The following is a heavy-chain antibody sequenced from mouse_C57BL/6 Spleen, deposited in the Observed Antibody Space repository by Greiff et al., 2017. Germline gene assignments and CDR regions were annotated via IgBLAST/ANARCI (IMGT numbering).Heavy chain of an antibody. Sequence: QVQLKESGPELVKPGASVQISCKASGYAFSSSWMNWVKQRPGKGLEWIGRIYPGDGDTNYNGKFKGKATLTADKSSSTAYMQLSSLTSEDSAVYFCARESALLPRGYWGQGTSVTVSS. D-gene: IGHD1-3*01. CDR3: ARESALLPRGY. CDR2: IYPGDGDT. CDR1: GYAFSSSW. V-gene: IGHV1-82*01. J-gene: IGHJ4*01.